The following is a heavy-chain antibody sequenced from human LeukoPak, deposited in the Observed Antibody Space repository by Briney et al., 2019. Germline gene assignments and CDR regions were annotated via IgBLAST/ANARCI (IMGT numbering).Heavy chain of an antibody. V-gene: IGHV3-7*03. CDR1: GFTFSSYW. CDR3: AKASSSWLLFDY. Sequence: GGSLRLSCAASGFTFSSYWMNWVRQAPGKGLEWVASINQDGSEKYYLDSVKGRFTISRDNAKNSLYLQMNSLRAEDTAVYYCAKASSSWLLFDYWGQGTLVTVSS. J-gene: IGHJ4*02. CDR2: INQDGSEK. D-gene: IGHD6-13*01.